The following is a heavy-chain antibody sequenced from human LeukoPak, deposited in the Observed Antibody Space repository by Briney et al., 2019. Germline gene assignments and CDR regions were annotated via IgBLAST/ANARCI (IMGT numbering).Heavy chain of an antibody. D-gene: IGHD6-19*01. CDR3: ARGGAVAGFDY. CDR2: ISSSSSYI. Sequence: GGSLRLSCAASGFTFSSYSMNWVRQAPGKGLEWVSSISSSSSYIYYADSVKGRFTISRDNAKNSLYLQMNSLRAEGTAVYYCARGGAVAGFDYWAREPWSPSPQ. V-gene: IGHV3-21*01. J-gene: IGHJ4*02. CDR1: GFTFSSYS.